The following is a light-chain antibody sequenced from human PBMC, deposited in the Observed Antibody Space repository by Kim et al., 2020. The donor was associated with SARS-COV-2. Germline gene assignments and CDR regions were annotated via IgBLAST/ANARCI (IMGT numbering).Light chain of an antibody. CDR3: QSYDSSNWV. V-gene: IGLV6-57*03. CDR1: SGRIASSY. CDR2: EDN. Sequence: GKTVTISCTRSSGRIASSYVQWYQQRPGSAPTTVIYEDNQRPSGVPDRFSGSIDSSSNSASLTISGLKTEDEADYYCQSYDSSNWVFGGGTQLTVL. J-gene: IGLJ3*02.